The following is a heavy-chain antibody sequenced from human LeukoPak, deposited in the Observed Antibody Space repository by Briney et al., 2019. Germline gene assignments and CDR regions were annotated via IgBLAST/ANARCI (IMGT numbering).Heavy chain of an antibody. J-gene: IGHJ5*02. CDR1: GFTFTSYA. Sequence: GGSLTLSCAASGFTFTSYAMSWVRQAPGKGLEWVSGISVTAGDTYYADSVKGRFTISRDNSKNTLYLQMNSLSAEDTAVYYCVKDYPPTYCRGETCYPGSWGQGTLVTVSS. CDR3: VKDYPPTYCRGETCYPGS. CDR2: ISVTAGDT. D-gene: IGHD2-15*01. V-gene: IGHV3-23*01.